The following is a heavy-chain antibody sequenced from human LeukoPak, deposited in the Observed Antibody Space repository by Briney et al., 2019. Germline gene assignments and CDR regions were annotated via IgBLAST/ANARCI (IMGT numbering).Heavy chain of an antibody. CDR1: GGTFSSYA. CDR2: MNPNSGNT. D-gene: IGHD3-22*01. V-gene: IGHV1-8*02. Sequence: ASVKVSCKASGGTFSSYAISWVRQAPGQGLEWMGWMNPNSGNTGYAQKFQGRVTMTRNTSISTAYMELSSLRSEDTAVYYCARGVSRYYYDSSGYFDAWGQGTLVTVSS. CDR3: ARGVSRYYYDSSGYFDA. J-gene: IGHJ5*02.